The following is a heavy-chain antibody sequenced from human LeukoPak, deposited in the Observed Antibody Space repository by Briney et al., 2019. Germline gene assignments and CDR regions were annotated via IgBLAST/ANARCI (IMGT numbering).Heavy chain of an antibody. CDR3: AREMVRGWDWFDP. V-gene: IGHV4-59*01. D-gene: IGHD3-10*01. Sequence: SETLSLTYTVSGGSISSYYWSWIRQPPGKGLEWIGYIYYSGSTNYNPSLKSRVTISVDTSKNQFSLKLSSVTAADTAVYCCAREMVRGWDWFDPWGQGTLVTVSS. CDR1: GGSISSYY. CDR2: IYYSGST. J-gene: IGHJ5*02.